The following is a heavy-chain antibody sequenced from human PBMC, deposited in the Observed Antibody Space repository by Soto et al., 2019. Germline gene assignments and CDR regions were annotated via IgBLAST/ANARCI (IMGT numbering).Heavy chain of an antibody. CDR3: AREGETGTTSDY. J-gene: IGHJ4*02. Sequence: QVQLVQSGAEVKKPGSSVKVSCKASGGTFSSYAISWVRQAPGQGLEWMGGIIPIFGTANYAQKFQGRVTIXAGXSTSTAYMELSSLRSEDTAVYYCAREGETGTTSDYWGQGTLVTVSS. CDR1: GGTFSSYA. D-gene: IGHD1-1*01. V-gene: IGHV1-69*12. CDR2: IIPIFGTA.